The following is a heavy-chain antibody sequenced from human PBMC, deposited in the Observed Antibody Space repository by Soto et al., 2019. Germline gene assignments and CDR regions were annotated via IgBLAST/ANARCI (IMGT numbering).Heavy chain of an antibody. CDR3: ARLEYCSCGSCYSFFDY. CDR1: GYSFTSYW. Sequence: GESLKISCKGSGYSFTSYWIGWVRQMPGKGLEWMGIIYPGNSDTRYSPSFQGQVAISANKSISTAYLQWSSLKASDTAMYYCARLEYCSCGSCYSFFDYWGQGTLVTVSS. V-gene: IGHV5-51*01. CDR2: IYPGNSDT. D-gene: IGHD2-15*01. J-gene: IGHJ4*02.